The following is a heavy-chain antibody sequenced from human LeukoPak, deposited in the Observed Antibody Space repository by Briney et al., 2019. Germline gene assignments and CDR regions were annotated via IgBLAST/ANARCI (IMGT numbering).Heavy chain of an antibody. J-gene: IGHJ4*02. CDR1: GFTFDDYA. CDR3: AKDLPPIAVAGFFDY. V-gene: IGHV3-30*18. Sequence: GGSLRLSCAASGFTFDDYAMHWVRQAPGKGLEWVAVISYDGSNKYYADSVKGRFTISRDNSKNTLYLQMNSLRAEDTAVYYCAKDLPPIAVAGFFDYWGQGTLVTVSS. CDR2: ISYDGSNK. D-gene: IGHD6-19*01.